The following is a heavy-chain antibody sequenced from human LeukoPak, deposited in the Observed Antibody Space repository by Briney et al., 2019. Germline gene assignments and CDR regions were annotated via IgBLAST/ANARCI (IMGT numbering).Heavy chain of an antibody. V-gene: IGHV4-59*01. CDR3: ARGRDMVRGVIPHYFDY. D-gene: IGHD3-10*01. Sequence: PSETLSLTRTVSGGSISSYYWSWIRQPPGKGLEWIGYIYYSGSTNYNPPLKSRVTISVDTSKNQFSLKLSSVTAADTAVYYCARGRDMVRGVIPHYFDYWGQGTLVTVSS. CDR1: GGSISSYY. CDR2: IYYSGST. J-gene: IGHJ4*02.